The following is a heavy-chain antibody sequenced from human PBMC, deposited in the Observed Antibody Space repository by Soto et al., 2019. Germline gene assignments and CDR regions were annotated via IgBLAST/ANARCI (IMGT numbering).Heavy chain of an antibody. CDR3: ARDSAPRGFDP. CDR1: GFTFSDYY. V-gene: IGHV4-31*02. Sequence: LRLSCAASGFTFSDYYWSWIRQHPGKGLEWIGYIYYSGSTYYNPSLKSRVTISVDTSKNQFSLKLSSVTAADTAVYYCARDSAPRGFDPWGQGTLVTVSS. CDR2: IYYSGST. J-gene: IGHJ5*02.